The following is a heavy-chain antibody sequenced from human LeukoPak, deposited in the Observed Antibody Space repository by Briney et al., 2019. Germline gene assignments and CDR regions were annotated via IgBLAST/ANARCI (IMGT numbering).Heavy chain of an antibody. CDR1: GGSVSSGDYY. CDR2: IYYSGST. V-gene: IGHV4-30-4*01. D-gene: IGHD4-17*01. CDR3: ARGTAYGDYGGGYFDY. J-gene: IGHJ4*02. Sequence: PSQTLSLTCTVSGGSVSSGDYYWSWIRQPPGKGLEWIVYIYYSGSTYCNPSPKSRVTISVDTSKNQFSLKLSSVTAADTAVYYCARGTAYGDYGGGYFDYWGQGTLVTVSS.